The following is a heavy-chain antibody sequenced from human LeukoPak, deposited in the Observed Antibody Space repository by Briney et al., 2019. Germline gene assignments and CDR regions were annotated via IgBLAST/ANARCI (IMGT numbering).Heavy chain of an antibody. D-gene: IGHD3-3*01. CDR1: GGSISSSSYY. Sequence: SETLSLTCTVSGGSISSSSYYWGWIRQPPGKGLEWIGSIYYSGSTYYNPSLKSRVTISVDTSKNQFSLKLSSVTAADTAVYYCAALDFWSGPFDYWGQGTLVTVSS. J-gene: IGHJ4*02. V-gene: IGHV4-39*07. CDR3: AALDFWSGPFDY. CDR2: IYYSGST.